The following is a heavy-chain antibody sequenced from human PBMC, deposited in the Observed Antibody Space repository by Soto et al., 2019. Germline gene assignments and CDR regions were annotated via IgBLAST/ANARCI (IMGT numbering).Heavy chain of an antibody. D-gene: IGHD3-16*02. CDR3: ARDRFTRYFDL. J-gene: IGHJ2*01. CDR1: GVSSKSYY. Sequence: QVQLQESGPGLVKSSETLSLTCTVSGVSSKSYYWSWLRQPPGKGLEWIGYIFNTGTTSYNPSLKSRVTISLDTSNNQFFLKLSSVTAADTAVYYCARDRFTRYFDLWGRGTLVTVSS. V-gene: IGHV4-59*01. CDR2: IFNTGTT.